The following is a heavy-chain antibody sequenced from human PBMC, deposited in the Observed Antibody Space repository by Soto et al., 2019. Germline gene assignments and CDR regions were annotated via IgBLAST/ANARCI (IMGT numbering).Heavy chain of an antibody. CDR2: ISAYNGNR. D-gene: IGHD6-13*01. CDR3: ASGGSSSWYPDY. V-gene: IGHV1-18*01. Sequence: GASVKVSCKPSGYTFISYGISWVRQAPGRGLEWMGWISAYNGNRNYAQKLQGRVTMTTDTSTSTAYMELRSLRSDDTAVYYCASGGSSSWYPDYWGQGTLVTVSS. CDR1: GYTFISYG. J-gene: IGHJ4*02.